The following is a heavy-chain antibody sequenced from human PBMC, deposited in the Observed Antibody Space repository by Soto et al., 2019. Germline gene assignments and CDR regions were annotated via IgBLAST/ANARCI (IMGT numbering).Heavy chain of an antibody. J-gene: IGHJ4*02. CDR1: GGSITSYH. CDR3: ARGTVTTSYFDY. Sequence: QVQLQESGPGLVKPSETLSLTCTVSGGSITSYHWSWIRQPPGKGLEWIGYIYYDGSTNYNPSLKSRXXIXVXXSKNQLSLKLSSVTAADMAVYYCARGTVTTSYFDYWGQGTLVTVSS. CDR2: IYYDGST. V-gene: IGHV4-59*01. D-gene: IGHD4-17*01.